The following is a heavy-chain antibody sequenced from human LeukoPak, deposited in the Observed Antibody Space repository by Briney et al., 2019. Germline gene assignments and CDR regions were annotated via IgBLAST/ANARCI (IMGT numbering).Heavy chain of an antibody. D-gene: IGHD3-10*01. Sequence: GGSLRLSCAASGFTFSSYAMSWVRQAPGKGLEWVANIKQDGSEKYYVDSVKGRFTISRDNAKNSLYLQMNSLRAEDTAVYYCATSDDYYGSGSFDYWGQGTLVTVSS. CDR2: IKQDGSEK. CDR3: ATSDDYYGSGSFDY. J-gene: IGHJ4*02. V-gene: IGHV3-7*01. CDR1: GFTFSSYA.